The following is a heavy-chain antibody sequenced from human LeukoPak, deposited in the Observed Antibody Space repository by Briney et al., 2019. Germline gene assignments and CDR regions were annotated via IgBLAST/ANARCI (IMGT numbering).Heavy chain of an antibody. J-gene: IGHJ4*02. D-gene: IGHD3-3*01. CDR3: AKTSSITIFGVAPRYYFDY. CDR2: ISGSGGST. CDR1: GFTFSSYA. Sequence: GGSLRLSCAASGFTFSSYAMSWVRQAPGKGPEWVSAISGSGGSTYYADSVKGRFTISRDNSKNTLYLQMNSLRAEDTAVYYCAKTSSITIFGVAPRYYFDYWGQGTLVTVSS. V-gene: IGHV3-23*01.